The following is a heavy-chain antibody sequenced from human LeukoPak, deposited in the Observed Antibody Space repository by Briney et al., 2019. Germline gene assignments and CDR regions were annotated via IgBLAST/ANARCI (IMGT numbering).Heavy chain of an antibody. CDR2: IYTSGIT. CDR1: SGSMTYDY. V-gene: IGHV4-59*01. D-gene: IGHD4-23*01. Sequence: SETLSLTCSVTSGSMTYDYWSWIRQSPGKGLEWIGYIYTSGITNYNPSLESRVTMSVDTSRDQFSLKSSSVTAADTAVYYCARNYGGNGIAGYWGQGTLVTVSS. CDR3: ARNYGGNGIAGY. J-gene: IGHJ4*02.